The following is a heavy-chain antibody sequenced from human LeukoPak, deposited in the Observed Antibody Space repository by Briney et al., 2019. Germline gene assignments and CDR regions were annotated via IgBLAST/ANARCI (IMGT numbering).Heavy chain of an antibody. Sequence: PGASVTVSCKASGGTFSSYAISWVRQAPGQGLEWMGGIIPIFGTANYAQTFQGRVTITTDESTSTAYMELSSLRSEDTAVYYCAIGPYSSGWLDYYYYMDVWGKGTTVTVSS. CDR3: AIGPYSSGWLDYYYYMDV. CDR1: GGTFSSYA. V-gene: IGHV1-69*05. J-gene: IGHJ6*03. D-gene: IGHD6-19*01. CDR2: IIPIFGTA.